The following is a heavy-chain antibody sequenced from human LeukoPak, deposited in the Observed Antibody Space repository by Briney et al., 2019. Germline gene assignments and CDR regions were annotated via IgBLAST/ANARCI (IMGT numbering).Heavy chain of an antibody. D-gene: IGHD3-3*01. CDR3: AREIFWSGYYSNLHFDY. V-gene: IGHV3-21*01. CDR1: EFTFSSYN. J-gene: IGHJ4*02. Sequence: PGRSLRLSCAASEFTFSSYNMNWVRQAPGKGLEWVSSISSSGSYIYYADAVKGRFTISRDNAKNSLYLQMYSLRAEDTAVYYCAREIFWSGYYSNLHFDYWGRGTQVTVSS. CDR2: ISSSGSYI.